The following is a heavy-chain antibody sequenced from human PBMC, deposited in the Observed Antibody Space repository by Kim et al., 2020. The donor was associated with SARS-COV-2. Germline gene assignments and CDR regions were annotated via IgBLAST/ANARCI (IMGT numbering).Heavy chain of an antibody. CDR3: ARTPSWAPASNAFDV. CDR1: GFSLSRRGIC. D-gene: IGHD6-25*01. J-gene: IGHJ3*01. Sequence: SGPTLVNPTQTLTLTCTFSGFSLSRRGICVSWIRQTPGKALEWLALVDWEDDKYYSPSLKTRLTISTDTSKNQVLLRMTNMDPRDTATYYCARTPSWAPASNAFDVWGQGTMVSVTS. CDR2: VDWEDDK. V-gene: IGHV2-70*01.